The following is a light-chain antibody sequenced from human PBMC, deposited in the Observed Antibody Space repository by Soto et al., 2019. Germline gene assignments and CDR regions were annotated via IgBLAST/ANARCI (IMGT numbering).Light chain of an antibody. CDR3: SSYAGSNIL. V-gene: IGLV2-8*01. Sequence: QSVLTQPPSASGSPGQSVTISCTGTSSDVGGYDYVSWYQQHPGKAPKLMIYEVDKRPPGVPDRFSGSKSDNTASLTVSGLQTDDGADYYCSSYAGSNILFGTGTKVTVL. CDR2: EVD. CDR1: SSDVGGYDY. J-gene: IGLJ1*01.